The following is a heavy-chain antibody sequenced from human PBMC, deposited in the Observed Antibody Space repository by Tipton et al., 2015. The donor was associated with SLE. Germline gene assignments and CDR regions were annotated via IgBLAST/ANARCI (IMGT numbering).Heavy chain of an antibody. CDR1: GDPINSGGYY. Sequence: TLSLTCTVSGDPINSGGYYWSWFRQHPGKGLEWIGYIYYSGNTYYNPSLKSRLTMSLDTSQNQFSLKLSSVTAADTAVYYCASWGPIVYYYYYMDVWGKGTTVTVSS. CDR3: ASWGPIVYYYYYMDV. CDR2: IYYSGNT. V-gene: IGHV4-31*03. D-gene: IGHD3-16*01. J-gene: IGHJ6*03.